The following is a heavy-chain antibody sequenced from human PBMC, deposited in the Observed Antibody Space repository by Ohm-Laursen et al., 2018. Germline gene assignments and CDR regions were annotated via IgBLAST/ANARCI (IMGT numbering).Heavy chain of an antibody. CDR2: IYHSGST. CDR1: GYSISSGYF. Sequence: GTLSLTCAVSGYSISSGYFWGWIRQPPGKGLEWIGTIYHSGSTYYNLSLKSRVTISVDTSKNQFSLKLSSVTAADTALYYCARGLWWFDPWGQGTLVTVSS. CDR3: ARGLWWFDP. J-gene: IGHJ5*02. V-gene: IGHV4-38-2*01.